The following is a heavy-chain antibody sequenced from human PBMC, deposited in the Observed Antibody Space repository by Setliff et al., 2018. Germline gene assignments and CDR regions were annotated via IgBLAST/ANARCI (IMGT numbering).Heavy chain of an antibody. CDR1: GFTFNTYW. CDR2: ITHDGSKT. Sequence: GGSLRLSCAGSGFTFNTYWMTWVRQAPGKGLEWVASITHDGSKTYILDSVKGRFTISRDNTKNSLYLQMNSLRGEDTAVYHCTRDHGSWIAVVAYFDYWGQGTLVTVSS. V-gene: IGHV3-7*01. D-gene: IGHD6-19*01. CDR3: TRDHGSWIAVVAYFDY. J-gene: IGHJ4*02.